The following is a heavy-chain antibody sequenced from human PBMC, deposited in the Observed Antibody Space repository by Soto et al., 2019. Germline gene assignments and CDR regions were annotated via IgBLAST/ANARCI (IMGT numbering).Heavy chain of an antibody. CDR1: GYTFTSYG. D-gene: IGHD3-10*01. CDR2: ISAYNGNT. CDR3: ARVNALLWFGEFKGGYFDY. Sequence: ASVKVSCKASGYTFTSYGISGVRQAPGQGLEWMGWISAYNGNTNYAQKLQGRVTMTTETSTSTAYMELRSLRPDDTAVYYCARVNALLWFGEFKGGYFDYWGQGTLVTVSS. V-gene: IGHV1-18*01. J-gene: IGHJ4*02.